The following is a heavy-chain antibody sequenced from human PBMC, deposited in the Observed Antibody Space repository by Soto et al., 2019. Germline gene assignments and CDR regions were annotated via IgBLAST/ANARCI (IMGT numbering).Heavy chain of an antibody. CDR2: IYYSGST. CDR3: ARRYGSAFDI. CDR1: GGSISSYY. J-gene: IGHJ3*02. D-gene: IGHD3-10*01. Sequence: PSETLSLTCTVSGGSISSYYWSWIRQPPGKGLEWIGYIYYSGSTNYNPYIKSRITITVDTSKNQFSMKLNSVTAADTAVYYCARRYGSAFDIWGQGTMVTVSS. V-gene: IGHV4-59*08.